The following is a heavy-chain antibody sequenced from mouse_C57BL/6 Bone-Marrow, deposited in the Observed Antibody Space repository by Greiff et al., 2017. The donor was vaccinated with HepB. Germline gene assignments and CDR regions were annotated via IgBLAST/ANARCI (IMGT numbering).Heavy chain of an antibody. D-gene: IGHD1-1*01. J-gene: IGHJ3*01. CDR1: GYSFTGYY. CDR2: INPSTGGT. CDR3: ARYYYGSSYGAY. Sequence: EVQLQQSGPELVKPGASVKISCKASGYSFTGYYMNWVKQSPEKSLEWIGEINPSTGGTTYNQKFKAKATLTVDKSSSTAYMQLKSLTSEDSAVYYCARYYYGSSYGAYWGQGTLVTVSA. V-gene: IGHV1-42*01.